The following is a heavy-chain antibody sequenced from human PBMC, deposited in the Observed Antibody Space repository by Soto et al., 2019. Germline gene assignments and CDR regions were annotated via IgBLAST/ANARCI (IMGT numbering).Heavy chain of an antibody. D-gene: IGHD1-1*01. V-gene: IGHV5-51*01. J-gene: IGHJ6*02. CDR3: ARDVGTTGTKGPEYYYYYGMDV. CDR2: IYPGDSDT. Sequence: GESLKISCKGSGYSFTSYWIGWVRQMPVKVLELILIIYPGDSDTRYSPSFQGQVTISADKSISTAYLQWSSLKASDTAMYYCARDVGTTGTKGPEYYYYYGMDVWGQGTTVTVSS. CDR1: GYSFTSYW.